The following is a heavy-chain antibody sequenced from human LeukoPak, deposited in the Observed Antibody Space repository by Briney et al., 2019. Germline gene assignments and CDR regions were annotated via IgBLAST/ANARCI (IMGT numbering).Heavy chain of an antibody. V-gene: IGHV3-66*01. D-gene: IGHD5-18*01. Sequence: GGSLRLSCAASGFTVSSNYMSWVRQAPGKGLERVSVIYSGGSTYYADSVKGRFTISRDNSKNTLWLQMNSLRAEDTAVYYCARDFVGFGFFDYWGQGTLVTVSS. J-gene: IGHJ4*02. CDR2: IYSGGST. CDR1: GFTVSSNY. CDR3: ARDFVGFGFFDY.